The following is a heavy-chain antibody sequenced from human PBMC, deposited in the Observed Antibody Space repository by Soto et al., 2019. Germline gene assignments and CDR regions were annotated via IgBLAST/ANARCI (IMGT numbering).Heavy chain of an antibody. V-gene: IGHV4-34*01. J-gene: IGHJ3*02. Sequence: SETLSLTCAVYGGSFSGYYWSWIRQPPGKGLEWIGEITHSGSTNYNPSLKSRVTISVDTSKNQFSLKLSSVTAADTAVYYCARGLPLTLNAFDIWGQGTMVTVSS. CDR2: ITHSGST. D-gene: IGHD7-27*01. CDR1: GGSFSGYY. CDR3: ARGLPLTLNAFDI.